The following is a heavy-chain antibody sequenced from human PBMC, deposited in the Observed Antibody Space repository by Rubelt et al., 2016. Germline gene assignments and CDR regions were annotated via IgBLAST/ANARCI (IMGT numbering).Heavy chain of an antibody. D-gene: IGHD1-26*01. V-gene: IGHV3-30*04. CDR2: ISYDGSNK. CDR3: AREGPRGSYQA. J-gene: IGHJ4*02. Sequence: QVQLVESGGGVVQPGRSLRLSCAASGFTFSSYAMHWVRQAPGKGLEWVAVISYDGSNKFFAASGEGRFTISRDNSKNTLYLQMNSLRAEDTAVYYCAREGPRGSYQAWGQGTLVTVSS. CDR1: GFTFSSYA.